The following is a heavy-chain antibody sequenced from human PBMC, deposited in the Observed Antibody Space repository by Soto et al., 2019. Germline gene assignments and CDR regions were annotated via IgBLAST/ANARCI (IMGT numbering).Heavy chain of an antibody. Sequence: PSETLSLTCPVSGGSISSGGYYWSWIRQHPGKGLEWIGYIYYSGSTYYNPSLKSRVTISVDTSKNQFSLKLSSVTAADTAVYYCARGGGSGYYYDSSGLFDYWGQGTLVTVSS. CDR3: ARGGGSGYYYDSSGLFDY. D-gene: IGHD3-22*01. CDR1: GGSISSGGYY. V-gene: IGHV4-31*03. CDR2: IYYSGST. J-gene: IGHJ4*02.